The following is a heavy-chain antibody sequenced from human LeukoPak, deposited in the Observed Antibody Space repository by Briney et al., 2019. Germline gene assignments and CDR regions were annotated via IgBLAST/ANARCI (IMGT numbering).Heavy chain of an antibody. V-gene: IGHV3-30*02. D-gene: IGHD4-17*01. CDR3: AKNDYGDYLPGDY. CDR1: GFTFRNYG. Sequence: PGGSLRLSCATSGFTFRNYGMHWVLQVPGKGLEWVAFIRFDGSHKYYTDSVKGRFTISRDNSENTLYLQMNSLRAEDTAVYYCAKNDYGDYLPGDYWGQGTLVTVSS. CDR2: IRFDGSHK. J-gene: IGHJ4*02.